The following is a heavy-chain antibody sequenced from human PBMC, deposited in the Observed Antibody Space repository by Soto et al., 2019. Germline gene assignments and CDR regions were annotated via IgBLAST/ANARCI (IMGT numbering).Heavy chain of an antibody. D-gene: IGHD6-19*01. CDR2: IHHTGIT. Sequence: QMQLQESGPGLLKPSETLSLTCTVSSASITSEQRWTWVRQPPGKGLEWIGEIHHTGITNNNPSLKRRVTMSIDKSKNQFSLNLNSVTAADTAVYYCARSFGWYAIDQWGQGTLVTVSS. CDR1: SASITSEQR. V-gene: IGHV4-4*02. CDR3: ARSFGWYAIDQ. J-gene: IGHJ4*02.